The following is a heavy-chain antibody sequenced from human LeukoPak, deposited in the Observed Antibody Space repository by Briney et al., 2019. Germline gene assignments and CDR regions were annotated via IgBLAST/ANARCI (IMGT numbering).Heavy chain of an antibody. CDR1: GFTFSSYW. CDR3: VRVRHCGGDCYSTGPLGY. CDR2: VNGDGSST. V-gene: IGHV3-74*01. J-gene: IGHJ4*02. D-gene: IGHD2-21*02. Sequence: GGSLRLSCAASGFTFSSYWMHWVRQAPGKGLVWVSRVNGDGSSTIYADSVKGRFTISRDNAKNTLYLQMNSLRAEDTAVYYCVRVRHCGGDCYSTGPLGYWGQGTLVTVSS.